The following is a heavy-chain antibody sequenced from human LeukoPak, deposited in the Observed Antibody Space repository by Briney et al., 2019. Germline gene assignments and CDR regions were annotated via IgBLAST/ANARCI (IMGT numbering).Heavy chain of an antibody. Sequence: SETLSLTCGLSGVAVSRTNWWTWIRHPPGKGLEGIGEVHLDGRTNFHASLKSRLTMSVDLSENHVSLKLTSVTAADTAVYYCAREGGFYRPLDYSGQGTLVTVSS. CDR3: AREGGFYRPLDY. J-gene: IGHJ4*02. D-gene: IGHD6-25*01. CDR1: GVAVSRTNW. V-gene: IGHV4-4*02. CDR2: VHLDGRT.